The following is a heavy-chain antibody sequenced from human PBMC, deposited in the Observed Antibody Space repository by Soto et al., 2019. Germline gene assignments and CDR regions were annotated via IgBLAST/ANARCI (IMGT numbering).Heavy chain of an antibody. CDR2: ISWNSGSI. CDR3: ATYIQDGMDV. V-gene: IGHV3-9*01. Sequence: EVQLVESGGGLVQPGRSLRLSCAASGFTFDDYAMHWVRQAPGKGLEWVSGISWNSGSIGYADSLKGRFTISRDNAKNSLYLQMNSLRAEDTALYYCATYIQDGMDVWGQGTTVTVSS. CDR1: GFTFDDYA. D-gene: IGHD2-2*02. J-gene: IGHJ6*02.